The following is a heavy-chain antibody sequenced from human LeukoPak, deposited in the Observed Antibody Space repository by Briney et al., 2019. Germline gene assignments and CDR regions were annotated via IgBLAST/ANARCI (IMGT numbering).Heavy chain of an antibody. CDR2: ISAYNGNT. CDR1: GYTFTSYG. D-gene: IGHD5-12*01. Sequence: SVKVSCKASGYTFTSYGISWVRQAPGQGLEWMGWISAYNGNTNYAQKLQGRVTMTTDTSTSTAYMELRSPRSDDTAVYYCVGLVATIQGYFDYWGQGTLVTVSS. CDR3: VGLVATIQGYFDY. V-gene: IGHV1-18*01. J-gene: IGHJ4*02.